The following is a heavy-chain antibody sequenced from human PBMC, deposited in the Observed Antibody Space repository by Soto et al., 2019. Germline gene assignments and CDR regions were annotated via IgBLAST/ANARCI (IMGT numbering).Heavy chain of an antibody. J-gene: IGHJ6*02. V-gene: IGHV1-2*06. CDR1: GYSFTDYH. Sequence: ASVKVSCKASGYSFTDYHIHWVRQAPGQGLEWLGRINPKSGGTSTAQKFQGRVTMTRNTSISTAYMELSSLRSEETAVYYCARGQSAYSNLGYGMDVWGQGTTVTVSS. CDR2: INPKSGGT. D-gene: IGHD4-4*01. CDR3: ARGQSAYSNLGYGMDV.